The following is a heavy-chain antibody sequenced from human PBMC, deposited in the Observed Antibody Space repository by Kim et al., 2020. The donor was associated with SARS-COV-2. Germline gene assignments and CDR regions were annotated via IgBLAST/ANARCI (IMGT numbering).Heavy chain of an antibody. CDR2: IWYDGSNK. J-gene: IGHJ4*02. D-gene: IGHD1-20*01. V-gene: IGHV3-33*01. CDR3: ARVRYNWNPIFDY. Sequence: GGSLRLSCAASGFTFSSYGMHWVRQAPGKGLEWVAVIWYDGSNKYYADSVKGRFTISRDNSKNTLYLQMNSLRAEDTAVYYCARVRYNWNPIFDYWSQGTRVTVSS. CDR1: GFTFSSYG.